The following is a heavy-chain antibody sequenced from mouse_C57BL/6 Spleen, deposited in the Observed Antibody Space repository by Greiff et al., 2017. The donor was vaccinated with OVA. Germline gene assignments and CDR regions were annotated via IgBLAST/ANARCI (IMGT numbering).Heavy chain of an antibody. CDR1: GYAFSSSW. CDR2: IYPGDGDT. D-gene: IGHD2-2*01. V-gene: IGHV1-82*01. Sequence: VKPGASVKISCKASGYAFSSSWMNWVKQRPGKGLEWIGRIYPGDGDTNYNGKFKGKATLTADKSSSTAYMQLSSLTSEDSAVYFCAREEGGYDRDYAMDYWGQGTSVTVSS. CDR3: AREEGGYDRDYAMDY. J-gene: IGHJ4*01.